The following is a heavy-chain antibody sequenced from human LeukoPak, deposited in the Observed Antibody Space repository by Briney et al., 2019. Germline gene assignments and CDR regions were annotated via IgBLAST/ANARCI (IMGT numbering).Heavy chain of an antibody. V-gene: IGHV3-66*02. Sequence: GGSLRLSCAASGFTFSDYSMEWVRQAPGKGLELVSVINRGGTTYYADSVKGRFTISRHISQNTLYLQMNSLRAEDTAVYYCARAANWNDGHDFWGQGALVTVSS. CDR1: GFTFSDYS. J-gene: IGHJ4*02. CDR3: ARAANWNDGHDF. CDR2: INRGGTT. D-gene: IGHD1-20*01.